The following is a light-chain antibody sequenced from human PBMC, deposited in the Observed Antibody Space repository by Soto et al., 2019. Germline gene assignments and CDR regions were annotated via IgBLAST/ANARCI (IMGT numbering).Light chain of an antibody. Sequence: SVLLQPDSRCVDPEHTSRMSWTRTSRDVGGYNYVSWYQQYPGRAPKLMIYEVTKRPSGVPDRFSGSKSGNTASLTVSGLQAEDEADYYCSSYAASNNFYFVFGGGTQLTVL. CDR1: SRDVGGYNY. J-gene: IGLJ3*02. CDR2: EVT. V-gene: IGLV2-8*01. CDR3: SSYAASNNFYFV.